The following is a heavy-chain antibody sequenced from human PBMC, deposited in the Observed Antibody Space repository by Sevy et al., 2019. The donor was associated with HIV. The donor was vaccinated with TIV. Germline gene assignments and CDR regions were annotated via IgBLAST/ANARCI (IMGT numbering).Heavy chain of an antibody. J-gene: IGHJ6*02. CDR3: TTETTVTNNYYYGMDV. CDR2: IKSKTDGGTT. Sequence: GSLRLSCAASGFTFSNAWMSWVRQAPGKGLEWVGRIKSKTDGGTTDYAAPVKGRFTISRDDSKNTLYLQMNSLKTEDTAVYYCTTETTVTNNYYYGMDVWGQGTTVTVSS. D-gene: IGHD4-17*01. V-gene: IGHV3-15*01. CDR1: GFTFSNAW.